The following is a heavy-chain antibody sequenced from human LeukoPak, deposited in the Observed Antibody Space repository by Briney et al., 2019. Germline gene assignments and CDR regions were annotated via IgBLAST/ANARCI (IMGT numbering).Heavy chain of an antibody. V-gene: IGHV4-34*01. Sequence: PSETLSLTCAVYGGSLSDYYWSWIRQSPGKGLEWIGEISHRGRTYYNLSLKSRVTMSVDTSKNQFSLKLSSVTAADTAVYYCARHGIYYGLGSSYGLPNWFDPWGQGTLVTVSS. CDR2: ISHRGRT. CDR1: GGSLSDYY. D-gene: IGHD3-10*01. CDR3: ARHGIYYGLGSSYGLPNWFDP. J-gene: IGHJ5*02.